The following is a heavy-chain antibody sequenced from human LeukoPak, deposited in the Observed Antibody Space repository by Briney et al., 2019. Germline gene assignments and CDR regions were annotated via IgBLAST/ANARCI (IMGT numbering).Heavy chain of an antibody. Sequence: SETLSLICAVSGDSIKSGGHSWSWLRQAPGRGLEWIGFFYQTGIGSNNPSLGSRVTISIDTTKNHLSLKLTSVTAADTALYYCAACTSGSCYSGAPFDLWGQGALVTVSS. D-gene: IGHD2-15*01. CDR1: GDSIKSGGHS. V-gene: IGHV4-30-2*01. J-gene: IGHJ4*02. CDR3: AACTSGSCYSGAPFDL. CDR2: FYQTGIG.